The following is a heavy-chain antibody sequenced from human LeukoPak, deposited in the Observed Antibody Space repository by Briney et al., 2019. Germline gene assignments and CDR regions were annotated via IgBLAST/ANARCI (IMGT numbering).Heavy chain of an antibody. Sequence: GGSLRLSCAASGSTFSSYWMSWVRQAPGKGLEWVANIRQDGNEKLYVDSVKGRFTISRDNAKNSLYLQMNSLRAEDTAVYYCARAGSSTSCFYSWGQGTLVTVSS. CDR2: IRQDGNEK. D-gene: IGHD2-2*01. V-gene: IGHV3-7*04. CDR3: ARAGSSTSCFYS. CDR1: GSTFSSYW. J-gene: IGHJ5*01.